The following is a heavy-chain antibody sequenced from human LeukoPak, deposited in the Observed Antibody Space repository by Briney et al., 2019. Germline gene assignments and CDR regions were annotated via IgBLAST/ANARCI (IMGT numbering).Heavy chain of an antibody. CDR3: ARVLADSTDAFDI. V-gene: IGHV4-31*03. J-gene: IGHJ3*02. Sequence: SETLSLTCTVSGGSISSGGYYWSWIRQHPGKGLEWIGYIYYSGSTYYNPSLKSRVTISVDTSKNQFSLKLSSVTAADTAVYYCARVLADSTDAFDIWGQGTMVTVSS. CDR1: GGSISSGGYY. D-gene: IGHD2-15*01. CDR2: IYYSGST.